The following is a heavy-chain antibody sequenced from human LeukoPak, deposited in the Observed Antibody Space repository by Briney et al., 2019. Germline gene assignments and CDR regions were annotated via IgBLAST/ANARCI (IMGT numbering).Heavy chain of an antibody. CDR1: GGSISSGRYY. V-gene: IGHV4-61*02. CDR2: IYTSGST. Sequence: TLSLTCTVSGGSISSGRYYWRWIRQPAGKGQEWIGRIYTSGSTNYNPSLKSRVTISVDTSKNQFSLKLSSVTAADTAVYYCARDSSGYLDFDYWGQGTLVTVSS. J-gene: IGHJ4*02. CDR3: ARDSSGYLDFDY. D-gene: IGHD3-22*01.